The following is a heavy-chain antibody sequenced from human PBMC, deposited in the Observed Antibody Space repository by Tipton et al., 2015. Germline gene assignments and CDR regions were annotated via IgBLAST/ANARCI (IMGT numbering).Heavy chain of an antibody. Sequence: TLSLTCTVSGGSISSYYWSWIRQSPGKGLEWIGYIYYSGNTNYNPSLKSRVTISVDTSKNQFSLKLSSVTAADTAVYYCARLRETYGSDSDNWFDPWGQGTLVTVSS. J-gene: IGHJ5*02. CDR1: GGSISSYY. D-gene: IGHD3-10*01. CDR3: ARLRETYGSDSDNWFDP. CDR2: IYYSGNT. V-gene: IGHV4-59*01.